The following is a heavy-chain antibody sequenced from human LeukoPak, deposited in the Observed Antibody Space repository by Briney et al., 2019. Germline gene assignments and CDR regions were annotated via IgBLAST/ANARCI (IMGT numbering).Heavy chain of an antibody. J-gene: IGHJ6*02. CDR1: GFPFSSYE. D-gene: IGHD5-18*01. V-gene: IGHV3-48*03. CDR3: ARDSRTVDTAIRYMDV. Sequence: PGGSLRLSWAAPGFPFSSYEMNWVRQAPGKGLEWVSYINSDGSTTFYADSVNGRFTISRDNAKNSLYLQMNSLRADDTAIDYCARDSRTVDTAIRYMDVWGQGTTVTVSS. CDR2: INSDGSTT.